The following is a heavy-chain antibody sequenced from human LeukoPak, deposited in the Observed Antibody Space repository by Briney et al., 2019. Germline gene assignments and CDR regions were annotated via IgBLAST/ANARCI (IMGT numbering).Heavy chain of an antibody. Sequence: GGALRLSCAASGFIFSDYWMYWVRHTPGKGLEWVSRIHPDCSRTSYIDSVKGRFIISRDNAENAVYLQLNGLRAEGAGVYYCARGQRYDDCDYWGQGILVTVSS. CDR2: IHPDCSRT. CDR1: GFIFSDYW. D-gene: IGHD5-12*01. V-gene: IGHV3-74*01. J-gene: IGHJ4*02. CDR3: ARGQRYDDCDY.